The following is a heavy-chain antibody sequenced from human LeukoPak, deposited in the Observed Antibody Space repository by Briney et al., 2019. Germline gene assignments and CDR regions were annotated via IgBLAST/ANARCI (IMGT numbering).Heavy chain of an antibody. J-gene: IGHJ5*02. D-gene: IGHD6-6*01. CDR2: IIPIFGTA. CDR3: ARVRPWQLVRWQTTENWFDP. V-gene: IGHV1-69*06. CDR1: GGTFSSYA. Sequence: GASVKVSCKASGGTFSSYAISWVRQAPGQGLEWMGGIIPIFGTANYAQKFQGRVTITADKSTSTAYMELSSLRSEDTAVYYCARVRPWQLVRWQTTENWFDPWGQGTLVTVSS.